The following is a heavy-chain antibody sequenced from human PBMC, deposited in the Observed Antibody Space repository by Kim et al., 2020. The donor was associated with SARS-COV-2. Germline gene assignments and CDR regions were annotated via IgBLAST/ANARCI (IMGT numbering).Heavy chain of an antibody. CDR2: VGGDGGSR. J-gene: IGHJ4*02. CDR1: GFTFTNYW. V-gene: IGHV3-74*01. Sequence: GGSLRLSCAASGFTFTNYWIHWVRQIPGKGPVWVSSVGGDGGSRYYADSVKGRFTTSRDNANNMVYLQMNSLRVDDTAIYYCTSIFEYSGQGALVNVSA. CDR3: TSIFEY. D-gene: IGHD3-3*02.